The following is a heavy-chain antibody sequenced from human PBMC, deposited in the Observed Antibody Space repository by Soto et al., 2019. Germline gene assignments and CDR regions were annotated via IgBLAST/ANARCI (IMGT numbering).Heavy chain of an antibody. CDR3: ARGEGGTMVRGVVVGMDV. J-gene: IGHJ6*02. D-gene: IGHD3-10*01. CDR1: GGSFSGYY. CDR2: INHSGST. Sequence: SETLSLTCAVYGGSFSGYYWSWIRQPPGKGQEWIGEINHSGSTNYNPSLKSRVTISVDTSKNQFSLKLSSVTAADTAVYYCARGEGGTMVRGVVVGMDVWGQGTTVTVSS. V-gene: IGHV4-34*01.